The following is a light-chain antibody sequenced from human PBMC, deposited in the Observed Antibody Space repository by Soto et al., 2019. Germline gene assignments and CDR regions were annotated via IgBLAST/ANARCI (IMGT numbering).Light chain of an antibody. Sequence: EIVLTQSPGTLSLSPGERATLSCRASQTVTNTYLAWYQQKSGQAPNFLIYGASNRATGIPDRFSGSGSGTDFTLTISRLEPEDFAVYYWQQYGTLPPTFGGGTKVEI. J-gene: IGKJ4*01. V-gene: IGKV3-20*01. CDR1: QTVTNTY. CDR2: GAS. CDR3: QQYGTLPPT.